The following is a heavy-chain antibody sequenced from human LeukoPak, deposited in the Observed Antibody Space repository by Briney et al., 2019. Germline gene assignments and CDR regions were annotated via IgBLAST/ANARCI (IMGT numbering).Heavy chain of an antibody. CDR3: ARGPATFYYGSGSYYNGYYFDY. CDR2: ISAYNGNT. CDR1: GYTFTSYG. D-gene: IGHD3-10*01. J-gene: IGHJ4*02. Sequence: GASVKVSCKASGYTFTSYGISWVRQAPGQGLEWMGWISAYNGNTNYAQKLQGRVTMTTDTSTSTAYMELRSLRSDDTAVYYCARGPATFYYGSGSYYNGYYFDYWGQGTLVTVSS. V-gene: IGHV1-18*01.